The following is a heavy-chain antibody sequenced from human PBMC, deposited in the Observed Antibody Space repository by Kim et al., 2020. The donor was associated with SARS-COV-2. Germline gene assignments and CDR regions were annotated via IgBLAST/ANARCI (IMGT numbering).Heavy chain of an antibody. CDR2: IIPIFGTA. Sequence: SVKVSCKASGGTFSSYAISWVRQAPGQGLEWMGGIIPIFGTANYAQKFQGRVTITADESTSTAYMELSSLRSEDTAVYYCARTKGDILTGYTDPYFDYWGQGTLVTVSS. CDR3: ARTKGDILTGYTDPYFDY. CDR1: GGTFSSYA. D-gene: IGHD3-9*01. V-gene: IGHV1-69*13. J-gene: IGHJ4*02.